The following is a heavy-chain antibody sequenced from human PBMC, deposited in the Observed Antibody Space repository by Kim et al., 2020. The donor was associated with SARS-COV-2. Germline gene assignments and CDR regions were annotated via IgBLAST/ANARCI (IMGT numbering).Heavy chain of an antibody. CDR3: AKGPAPSSSYHMDV. V-gene: IGHV3-23*01. J-gene: IGHJ6*03. Sequence: GGSLRLSCAGSGFTFSNHAMTWVRQAPGKGPEWVSTIRGSGDNTYYTESVRGRFTISRDNSQNTLYLQMNSLRAEDTAVYYCAKGPAPSSSYHMDVWGKGTTVTVSS. D-gene: IGHD6-6*01. CDR1: GFTFSNHA. CDR2: IRGSGDNT.